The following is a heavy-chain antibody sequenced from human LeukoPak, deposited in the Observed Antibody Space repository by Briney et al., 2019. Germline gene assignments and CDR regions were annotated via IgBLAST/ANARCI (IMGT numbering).Heavy chain of an antibody. CDR3: ARDLVEQLAKYNWFDP. V-gene: IGHV1-2*02. D-gene: IGHD6-13*01. Sequence: ASVKVSCKASGYTFTGCYMHWVRQAPGQGLEWMGWINPNSGGTNYAQKFQGRVTMTRDTSISTAYMELSRLRSDDTAVYYCARDLVEQLAKYNWFDPWGQGTLVTVSS. CDR1: GYTFTGCY. J-gene: IGHJ5*02. CDR2: INPNSGGT.